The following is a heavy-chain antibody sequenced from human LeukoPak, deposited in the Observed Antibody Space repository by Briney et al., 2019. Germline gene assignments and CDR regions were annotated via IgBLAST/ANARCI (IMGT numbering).Heavy chain of an antibody. Sequence: SETLSLTCAVYGGSFSGYYWSWIRQPPGKGLEWIGEINHSGSTNYNPSLKSRVTISVDTSKNQFSLKLSSVTAADTAVYYCARISGDHGLVLDYWGQGTLVTVSS. D-gene: IGHD4-17*01. J-gene: IGHJ4*02. V-gene: IGHV4-34*01. CDR2: INHSGST. CDR1: GGSFSGYY. CDR3: ARISGDHGLVLDY.